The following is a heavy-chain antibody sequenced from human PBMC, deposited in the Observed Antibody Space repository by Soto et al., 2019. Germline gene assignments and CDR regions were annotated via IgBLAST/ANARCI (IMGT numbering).Heavy chain of an antibody. CDR1: GFTFSSYS. Sequence: GGSLRLSCAASGFTFSSYSMNWVRQAPGKGLEWVSSISSSSSYIYYADSVKGRFTISRDNAKNSLYLQMNSLRAEDTAVYYCATWVTSGPDPIYYYMDVWGKGTTVTVSS. CDR2: ISSSSSYI. D-gene: IGHD2-21*02. V-gene: IGHV3-21*01. J-gene: IGHJ6*03. CDR3: ATWVTSGPDPIYYYMDV.